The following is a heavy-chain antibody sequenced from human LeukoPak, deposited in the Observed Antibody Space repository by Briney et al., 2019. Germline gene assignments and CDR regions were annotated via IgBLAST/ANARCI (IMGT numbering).Heavy chain of an antibody. CDR1: GYTFTGYY. CDR3: ARDYDSSGYYLYYYCGMDV. V-gene: IGHV1-2*02. CDR2: INPNSGGT. Sequence: ASVKVSCKASGYTFTGYYMHWVRQAPGQGLEWMGWINPNSGGTNYAQKFQGRVTMTRDTSISTAYMELSRLRSDDTAVYYCARDYDSSGYYLYYYCGMDVWGRGTTVTVSS. J-gene: IGHJ6*02. D-gene: IGHD3-22*01.